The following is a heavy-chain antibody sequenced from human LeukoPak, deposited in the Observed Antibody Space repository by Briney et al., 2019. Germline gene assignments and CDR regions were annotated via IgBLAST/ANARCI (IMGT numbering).Heavy chain of an antibody. CDR1: GGSISSYY. D-gene: IGHD1-26*01. CDR2: IYYSGST. CDR3: ARDRSYGDFDY. Sequence: KTSETLSLTCTVSGGSISSYYWSWIRQPPGKGLEWIGYIYYSGSTNYSPSLKSRVTISVDTSKNQFSLKLSSVTAADTAVYYCARDRSYGDFDYWGQGTLVTVSS. J-gene: IGHJ4*02. V-gene: IGHV4-59*01.